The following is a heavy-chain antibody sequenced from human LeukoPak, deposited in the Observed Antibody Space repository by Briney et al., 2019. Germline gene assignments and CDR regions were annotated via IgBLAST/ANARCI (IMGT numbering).Heavy chain of an antibody. CDR2: INTYTGNP. D-gene: IGHD3-22*01. V-gene: IGHV7-4-1*02. CDR3: ARWDYDSSGYALYYFDY. CDR1: GYTFTSYA. J-gene: IGHJ4*02. Sequence: GASVKVSCKASGYTFTSYAMNWVRQAPGQGLEWMGWINTYTGNPTYARGFTGRFVFSLDTSVSTAYLQISSLKAEDTAVYYCARWDYDSSGYALYYFDYWGQGTLVTVSS.